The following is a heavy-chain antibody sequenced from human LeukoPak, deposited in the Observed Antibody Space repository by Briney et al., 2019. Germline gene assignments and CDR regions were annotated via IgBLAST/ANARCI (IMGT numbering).Heavy chain of an antibody. V-gene: IGHV3-48*03. CDR1: GFTFSSYE. CDR3: AELGITMIGGV. Sequence: GGSLRLSCAASGFTFSSYEMNWVRQAPGTGLEWVSYISSSGSTIYYADSVKGRFTISRDNAKNSLYLQMNSLRAEDTAVYYCAELGITMIGGVWGKGTTVTISS. CDR2: ISSSGSTI. J-gene: IGHJ6*04. D-gene: IGHD3-10*02.